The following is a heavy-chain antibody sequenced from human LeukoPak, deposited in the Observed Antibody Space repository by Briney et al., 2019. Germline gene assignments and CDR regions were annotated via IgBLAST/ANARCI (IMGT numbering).Heavy chain of an antibody. V-gene: IGHV4-59*01. D-gene: IGHD5-24*01. CDR2: IYYSGST. CDR3: ARDLRGRDGYNKFDAFDI. CDR1: GGSISSYY. Sequence: PSETLSLTCTVSGGSISSYYWSWLRQPPGKGPEWIGYIYYSGSTNYNPSLKSRVTISVDTSKHQFSLKLSSVTAADTAVYYCARDLRGRDGYNKFDAFDIWGQGTMVTVSS. J-gene: IGHJ3*02.